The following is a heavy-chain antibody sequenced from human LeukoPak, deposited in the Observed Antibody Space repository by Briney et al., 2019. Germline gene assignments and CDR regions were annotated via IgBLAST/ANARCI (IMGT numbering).Heavy chain of an antibody. Sequence: PSETLSLTCTVSGGSISSYYWSWIRQPPGNGLEWIGYIYYSGSTNYNPSLKSRVTISVDTSKNQFSLKLSSVTAADTAVYYCARRAKPMGHSGYYYYYMDVWGKGTTVTISS. CDR1: GGSISSYY. CDR2: IYYSGST. V-gene: IGHV4-59*01. J-gene: IGHJ6*03. D-gene: IGHD3-10*01. CDR3: ARRAKPMGHSGYYYYYMDV.